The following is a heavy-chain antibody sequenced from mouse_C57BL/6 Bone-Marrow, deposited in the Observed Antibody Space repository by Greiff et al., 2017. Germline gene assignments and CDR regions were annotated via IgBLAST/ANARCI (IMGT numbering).Heavy chain of an antibody. CDR3: ARRSNYVGDY. D-gene: IGHD2-5*01. J-gene: IGHJ4*01. CDR2: IDPSDSYT. V-gene: IGHV1-59*01. CDR1: GYTFTSYW. Sequence: QVQLQQPGAELVRPGTSVKLSCKASGYTFTSYWMHWVKQRPGQGLEWIGVIDPSDSYTNYNQKFKGKATLTVDTSSSTAYMQRSSLTSEDSAVYYCARRSNYVGDYWGQGTSVTVSS.